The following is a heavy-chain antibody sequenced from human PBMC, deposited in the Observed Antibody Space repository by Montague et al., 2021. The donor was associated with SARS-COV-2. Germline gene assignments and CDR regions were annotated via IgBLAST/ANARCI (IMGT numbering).Heavy chain of an antibody. V-gene: IGHV4-31*03. J-gene: IGHJ3*02. CDR2: IYYSGST. CDR1: GGSISSGGYY. D-gene: IGHD5-12*01. Sequence: TLSLTCTVSGGSISSGGYYWSWIRQPPGKGLEWIGYIYYSGSTYYNPSLKSRVTISVDTSKNQFSLKLSSVTAADTAVYFCARDRYCGYVLDDFDIWGQGTMVTVSS. CDR3: ARDRYCGYVLDDFDI.